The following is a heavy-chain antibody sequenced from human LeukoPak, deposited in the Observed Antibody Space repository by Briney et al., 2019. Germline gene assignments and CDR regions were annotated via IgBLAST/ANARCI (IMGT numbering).Heavy chain of an antibody. Sequence: GDSLRLSCAASGFTFTKYWMTWVRQAPGKGLEWVSVIYSGGSTYYADSVQGRFTISRDNSKNTLYLQMNSLRAEDTAVYYCAKVGTTVTTYYYYYMDVWGKGTTVTVSS. CDR3: AKVGTTVTTYYYYYMDV. J-gene: IGHJ6*03. CDR1: GFTFTKYW. D-gene: IGHD4-17*01. V-gene: IGHV3-23*03. CDR2: IYSGGST.